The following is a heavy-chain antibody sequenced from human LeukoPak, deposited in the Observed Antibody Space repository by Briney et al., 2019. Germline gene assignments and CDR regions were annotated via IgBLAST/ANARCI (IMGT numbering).Heavy chain of an antibody. CDR1: GYTFTSYG. D-gene: IGHD6-13*01. CDR3: ARDAFQGSSWSNWFDS. Sequence: ASVKVSCKASGYTFTSYGISWVRQAPGQGLEWMGWINANTGSTNYAQIFQGRVTMTTDTSTSTAYMELTSLTSDDTAIYYCARDAFQGSSWSNWFDSWGQGTLVIVSS. CDR2: INANTGST. V-gene: IGHV1-18*01. J-gene: IGHJ5*01.